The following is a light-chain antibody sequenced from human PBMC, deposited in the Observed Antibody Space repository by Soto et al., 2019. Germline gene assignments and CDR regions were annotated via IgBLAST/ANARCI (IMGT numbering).Light chain of an antibody. CDR3: QTWGSGIVV. Sequence: QLVLTQSPSASASLGASVKLTCTLSSGHSNYAIAWHQQQSEKGPRYLMKLNSDGSHSKWDGIPDRFSGSSSGAERYLTISGLQSEDEADYYCQTWGSGIVVFGGGTKLTVL. CDR2: LNSDGSH. J-gene: IGLJ2*01. CDR1: SGHSNYA. V-gene: IGLV4-69*01.